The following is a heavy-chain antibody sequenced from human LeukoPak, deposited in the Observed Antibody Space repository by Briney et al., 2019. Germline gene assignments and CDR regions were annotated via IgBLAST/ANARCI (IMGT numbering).Heavy chain of an antibody. J-gene: IGHJ4*02. Sequence: GRSLRLSCAASGFTFSSYAMHWVRQAPGKGLEWVAVISYDGSNKYYADSVKGRFTISRDNSKNTLYLQMNSLRAEDTAVYYCASSDTAWELRVWGQGTLVTVSS. CDR2: ISYDGSNK. V-gene: IGHV3-30*04. D-gene: IGHD1-26*01. CDR1: GFTFSSYA. CDR3: ASSDTAWELRV.